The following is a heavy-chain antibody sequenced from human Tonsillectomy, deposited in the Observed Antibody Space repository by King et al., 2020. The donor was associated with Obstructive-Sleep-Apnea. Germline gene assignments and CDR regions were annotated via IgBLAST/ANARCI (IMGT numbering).Heavy chain of an antibody. D-gene: IGHD3-10*01. CDR3: ARVATMVRRVIIQYYFDY. Sequence: VQLVESGGGLVKPGGSLRLSCAASGFTFSDYYMSWIRQAPGKGLEWVSDISSRSGSTNYADSVKGRFTISRDNAKNSLYLQMNSLRAEDTAVYYCARVATMVRRVIIQYYFDYWGQGTLVTVSS. CDR2: ISSRSGST. J-gene: IGHJ4*02. V-gene: IGHV3-11*06. CDR1: GFTFSDYY.